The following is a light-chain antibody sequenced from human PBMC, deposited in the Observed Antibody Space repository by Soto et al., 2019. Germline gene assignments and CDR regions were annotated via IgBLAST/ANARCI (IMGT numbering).Light chain of an antibody. J-gene: IGKJ2*01. Sequence: EIVLTQSLATLSLSPGERATLSCRASQSVSSYLAWYQQKPGQAPRLLIYDASNRATGIPARFSGSGSGTAFTLTISSLEPEDFAVYYCQQRSNWPPYTFGQGTKLEIK. V-gene: IGKV3-11*01. CDR3: QQRSNWPPYT. CDR1: QSVSSY. CDR2: DAS.